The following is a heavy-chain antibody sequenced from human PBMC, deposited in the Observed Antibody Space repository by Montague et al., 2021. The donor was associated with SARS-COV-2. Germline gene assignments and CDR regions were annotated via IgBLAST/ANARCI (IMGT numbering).Heavy chain of an antibody. CDR3: ARVASEHTAMAPDY. CDR1: GFTFSSYS. J-gene: IGHJ4*02. D-gene: IGHD5-18*01. V-gene: IGHV3-48*04. Sequence: SLRLSCAAAGFTFSSYSMNWVRQAPGKGLEWISYISMSETRTQYADSVKGRFTISRDNARNSLYLQMRSLTGGDTAVYYCARVASEHTAMAPDYWGQGTLFTVSS. CDR2: ISMSETRT.